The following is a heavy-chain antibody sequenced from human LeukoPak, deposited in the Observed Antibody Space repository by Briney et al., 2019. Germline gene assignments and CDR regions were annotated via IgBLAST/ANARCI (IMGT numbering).Heavy chain of an antibody. CDR3: ARDRPSDGYNYAYYGMDV. J-gene: IGHJ6*02. CDR2: IYYSGST. Sequence: SETLSLTCTVSGGSISSYYWSWIRQPPGKGLEWIGHIYYSGSTNYNPSLKSRVTISVDTSKNQFSLKLSSVTAADTAVYYCARDRPSDGYNYAYYGMDVWGQGTTVTVSS. V-gene: IGHV4-59*01. D-gene: IGHD5-24*01. CDR1: GGSISSYY.